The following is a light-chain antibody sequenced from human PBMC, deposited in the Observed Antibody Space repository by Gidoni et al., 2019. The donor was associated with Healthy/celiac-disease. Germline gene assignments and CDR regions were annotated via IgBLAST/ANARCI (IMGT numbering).Light chain of an antibody. CDR3: QQRRNWTPKT. J-gene: IGKJ4*01. Sequence: DIVLTQSPATLSLSPGERATLSCRASQSVSSYLAWYQQKPGQAPRLLIYDASNRATGMPARFSGSGSGKELTLTISRVEPEDCAVYYSQQRRNWTPKTFGGXTKVEIK. V-gene: IGKV3-11*01. CDR2: DAS. CDR1: QSVSSY.